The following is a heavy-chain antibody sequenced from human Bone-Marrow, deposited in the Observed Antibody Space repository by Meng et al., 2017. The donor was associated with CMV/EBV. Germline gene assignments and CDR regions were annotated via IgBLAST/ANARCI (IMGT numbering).Heavy chain of an antibody. V-gene: IGHV4-34*01. D-gene: IGHD6-13*01. CDR3: ARGRGRTSIAAAGRSYWYFDL. Sequence: GYYRSWIRQPPGKRLEWIGHSNHSGSTTYNPSLQSRVTISVDTSKNQFSLNLSSVPAADTAVYYCARGRGRTSIAAAGRSYWYFDLWGLGTLVTVSS. J-gene: IGHJ2*01. CDR1: GYY. CDR2: SNHSGST.